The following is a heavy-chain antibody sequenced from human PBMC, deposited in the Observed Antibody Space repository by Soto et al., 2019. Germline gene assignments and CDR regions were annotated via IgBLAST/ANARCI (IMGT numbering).Heavy chain of an antibody. D-gene: IGHD1-7*01. V-gene: IGHV1-69*01. Sequence: QVQLVQSGAEVKKPGSSVNVSCKASGGTFSSYAISWVRQAPGQGLEWMGGIIPIFGTANYAQKFQGRVTITADESTSTAYMELSSLRSEDTAVYYCARGRTQEASYSYYGMDVWGQGTTVTVSS. J-gene: IGHJ6*02. CDR1: GGTFSSYA. CDR3: ARGRTQEASYSYYGMDV. CDR2: IIPIFGTA.